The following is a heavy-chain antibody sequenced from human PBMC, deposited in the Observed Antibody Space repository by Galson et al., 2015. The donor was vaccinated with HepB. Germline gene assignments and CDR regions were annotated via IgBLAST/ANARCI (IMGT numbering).Heavy chain of an antibody. CDR1: GGAISTNNW. Sequence: ETLSLTCVVSGGAISTNNWWTWVRQPPGKGLEWIGEIFHSGSTNYNPSLKSRVTISLDKSKNQFSLKLSSVTAADTAVYYCAKGTASWGQGTLVTVSS. CDR3: AKGTAS. V-gene: IGHV4-4*02. D-gene: IGHD2-21*01. J-gene: IGHJ4*02. CDR2: IFHSGST.